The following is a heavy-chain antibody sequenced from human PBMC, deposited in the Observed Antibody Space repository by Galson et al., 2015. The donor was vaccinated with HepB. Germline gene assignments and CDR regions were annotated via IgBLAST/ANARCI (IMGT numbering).Heavy chain of an antibody. Sequence: SLRLSCAASGFTFSSYGMHWVRQAPGKGLEWVSFIRHDGGNKYYAGSVKGRFTISRNNSKNALYLQVNSLRAEDTAVYYCAKDWAMVFDYWGQGTLVTVSS. V-gene: IGHV3-30*02. J-gene: IGHJ4*02. CDR2: IRHDGGNK. CDR3: AKDWAMVFDY. D-gene: IGHD2-8*01. CDR1: GFTFSSYG.